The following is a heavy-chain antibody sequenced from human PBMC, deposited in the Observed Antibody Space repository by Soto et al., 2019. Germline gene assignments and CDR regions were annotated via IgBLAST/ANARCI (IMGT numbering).Heavy chain of an antibody. V-gene: IGHV3-23*01. J-gene: IGHJ4*02. CDR2: ISGSGGST. CDR3: AKDSYYDSSGYTDY. D-gene: IGHD3-22*01. CDR1: GFTFSSYA. Sequence: GGSLRLSCAASGFTFSSYAMSWVRQAPGKGLEWVSAISGSGGSTYYADSVKGRFTISRDNSKNTLYLQMNSLRAEDTAVYYCAKDSYYDSSGYTDYWGQGTLVTVSS.